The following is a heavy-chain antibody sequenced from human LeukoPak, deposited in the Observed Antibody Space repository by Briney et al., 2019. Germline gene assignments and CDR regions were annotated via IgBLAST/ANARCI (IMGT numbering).Heavy chain of an antibody. Sequence: ASVKVSCKASGYTFTGYYMHWVRQAPGQGLEWMGWINPNSGGTNYAQKFQGRVTMTRDTSISTAYMELSRLRSDDTAVYYCARGLTYYYDSSGYRMGVYWGQGTLVTVSS. V-gene: IGHV1-2*02. CDR2: INPNSGGT. CDR1: GYTFTGYY. J-gene: IGHJ4*02. D-gene: IGHD3-22*01. CDR3: ARGLTYYYDSSGYRMGVY.